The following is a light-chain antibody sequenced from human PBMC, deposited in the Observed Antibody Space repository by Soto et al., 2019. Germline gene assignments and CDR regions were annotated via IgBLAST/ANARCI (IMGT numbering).Light chain of an antibody. CDR3: SSYTSSSRGV. V-gene: IGLV2-14*01. J-gene: IGLJ2*01. CDR2: DVS. Sequence: QSALTQPASVSGSHGQSITISCTGTSSDVGGYNYVSWYQQHPGKAPKLMIYDVSNRPSGVSNRFSGSKSGNTASLTISGLQAEDEADYYCSSYTSSSRGVFGGGTKLTVL. CDR1: SSDVGGYNY.